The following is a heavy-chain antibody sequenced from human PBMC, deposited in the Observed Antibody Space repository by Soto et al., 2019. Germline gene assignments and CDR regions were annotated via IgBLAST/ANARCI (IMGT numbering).Heavy chain of an antibody. D-gene: IGHD3-22*01. CDR2: IYYSGST. J-gene: IGHJ5*02. Sequence: QVQLQESGPGLVKPSQTLSLTCTVSGGSISSGDYYWSWIRQPPGKGLEWIGYIYYSGSTYYNPSRKSRVTISVDKSTNQFSLKLSSVNAADTAVYYCAVDSSGYYLNNWFDPWGQGTLVTVSS. CDR3: AVDSSGYYLNNWFDP. V-gene: IGHV4-30-4*01. CDR1: GGSISSGDYY.